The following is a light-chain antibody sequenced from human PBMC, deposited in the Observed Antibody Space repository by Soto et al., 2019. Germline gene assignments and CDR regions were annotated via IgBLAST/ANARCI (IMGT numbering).Light chain of an antibody. J-gene: IGLJ1*01. CDR3: NSYTNTAARV. V-gene: IGLV2-14*01. CDR1: SSDVGAHNF. CDR2: EVS. Sequence: QSALTQPASVSGSPGPSITISCTGTSSDVGAHNFVSWYQQHPGKAPKLMIYEVSNRPSGVSDRFSGSKSGNTASLTISGLQAEDEADYYCNSYTNTAARVFGAGTKVTVL.